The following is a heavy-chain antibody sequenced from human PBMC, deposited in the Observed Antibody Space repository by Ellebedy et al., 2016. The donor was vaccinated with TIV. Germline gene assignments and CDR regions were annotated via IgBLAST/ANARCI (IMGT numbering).Heavy chain of an antibody. V-gene: IGHV3-73*01. CDR2: IRTRAYDYAT. J-gene: IGHJ3*02. Sequence: GESLKISCTASGLNFSGFAIHWVRQASGRGLEWVGHIRTRAYDYATASAASVKGRFAISRDDSGNTAFLQMNSVKTEDTAVYYCTRRFYGIDTWGQGTMVTVFS. CDR1: GLNFSGFA. D-gene: IGHD2/OR15-2a*01. CDR3: TRRFYGIDT.